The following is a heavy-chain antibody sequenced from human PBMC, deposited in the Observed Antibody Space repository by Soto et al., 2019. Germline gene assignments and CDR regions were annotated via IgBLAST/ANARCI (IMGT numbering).Heavy chain of an antibody. V-gene: IGHV3-33*01. J-gene: IGHJ3*02. Sequence: QVQLVESGGGVVQPGRSLRLSCASSGFTLGRFGMHWVRQAPGKGLEWVAVIWYDGSNTYYADSVKGRFTVSRDNPKNTLYLQMNSLRAEYTAVYYCARSSFDWFAFDIWGPGTMVTV. D-gene: IGHD3-9*01. CDR1: GFTLGRFG. CDR2: IWYDGSNT. CDR3: ARSSFDWFAFDI.